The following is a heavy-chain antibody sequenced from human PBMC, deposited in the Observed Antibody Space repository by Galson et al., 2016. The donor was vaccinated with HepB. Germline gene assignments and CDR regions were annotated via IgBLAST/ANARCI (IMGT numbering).Heavy chain of an antibody. V-gene: IGHV3-74*01. D-gene: IGHD1-26*01. CDR1: GFTFRDFP. Sequence: SLRLSCAASGFTFRDFPMVWVRQAPGKGLVWVSRIDSDGITTAYADSVKGRFTISRDNAKNTLYLQMNSLSAEDTAVYYCATGGGRRSKYYGMDVWGHGTMVTVAS. J-gene: IGHJ6*02. CDR2: IDSDGITT. CDR3: ATGGGRRSKYYGMDV.